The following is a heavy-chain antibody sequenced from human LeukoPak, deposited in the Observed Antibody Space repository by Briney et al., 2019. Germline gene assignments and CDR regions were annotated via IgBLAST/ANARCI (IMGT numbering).Heavy chain of an antibody. Sequence: GESLQISCKGSGYSFTSYWIGWVRQMPGKGLEWMGIIYPGDSDTRYSPSFQGQVTISADKSISTAYLQWSSLKASDTAMYYCARHLYCSGGSCPNFDYWGQGTLVTVSS. CDR1: GYSFTSYW. CDR2: IYPGDSDT. D-gene: IGHD2-15*01. J-gene: IGHJ4*02. V-gene: IGHV5-51*01. CDR3: ARHLYCSGGSCPNFDY.